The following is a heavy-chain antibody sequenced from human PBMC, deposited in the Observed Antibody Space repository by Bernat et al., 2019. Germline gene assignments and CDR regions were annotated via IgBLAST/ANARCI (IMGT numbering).Heavy chain of an antibody. CDR1: GFTFSSYA. V-gene: IGHV3-23*01. D-gene: IGHD3-22*01. CDR3: AKDTSSGSPFDY. J-gene: IGHJ4*02. CDR2: ISGSGGST. Sequence: EVQLLESGGGLVQPGESLRLSCAASGFTFSSYAMNWVRQAPGKGLEWVSYISGSGGSTYYADSVKGRFTISRDNSKYTQSLQMNSLRAEDTAVYYCAKDTSSGSPFDYWGQGTLVTVSS.